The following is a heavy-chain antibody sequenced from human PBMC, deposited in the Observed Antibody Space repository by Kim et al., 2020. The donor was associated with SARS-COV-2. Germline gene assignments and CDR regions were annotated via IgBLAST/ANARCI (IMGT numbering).Heavy chain of an antibody. CDR2: ISSSSRAI. D-gene: IGHD3-10*01. V-gene: IGHV3-48*04. Sequence: GGSLRLSCAASGFTISTYTMHWVRQAPGKGLEWVSCISSSSRAIYYADSVKGRFTISRDNAKNSLDLQMNSLRAEDTAIYFYARAVMVRGRVDFWGQGTL. CDR3: ARAVMVRGRVDF. J-gene: IGHJ4*02. CDR1: GFTISTYT.